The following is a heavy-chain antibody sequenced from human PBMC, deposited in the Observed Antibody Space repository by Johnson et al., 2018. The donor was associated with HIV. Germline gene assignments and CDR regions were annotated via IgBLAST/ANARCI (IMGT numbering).Heavy chain of an antibody. J-gene: IGHJ3*01. CDR2: ISSDGSDT. CDR1: GFIFRNYW. V-gene: IGHV3-74*03. Sequence: VQLVESGGGVVQPGRSLRLSCAASGFIFRNYWMYWVRQAPGKGLVWVARISSDGSDTAYADSVKGRFTISRDNAKKTLYLQMSSLRADDTAIYYCARKQWLEIPSDALDVWGQGTMVTVSS. D-gene: IGHD6-19*01. CDR3: ARKQWLEIPSDALDV.